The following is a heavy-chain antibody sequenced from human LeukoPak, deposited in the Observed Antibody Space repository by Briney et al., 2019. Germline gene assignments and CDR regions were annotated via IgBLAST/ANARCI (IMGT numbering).Heavy chain of an antibody. D-gene: IGHD6-6*01. CDR3: ARVAFGSSSGVYFDY. Sequence: WGSLRLSCAASGFTFSSYWMSWVRQAPGKGLEWMANIKQDGSEKYYVDSVKGRFTISRDNAKNSLYLQMNSLRAEDTAVYYCARVAFGSSSGVYFDYWGQGTLVTVSS. CDR1: GFTFSSYW. CDR2: IKQDGSEK. J-gene: IGHJ4*02. V-gene: IGHV3-7*01.